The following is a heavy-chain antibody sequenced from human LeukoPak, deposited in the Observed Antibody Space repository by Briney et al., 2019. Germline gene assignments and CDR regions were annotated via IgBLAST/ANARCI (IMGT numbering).Heavy chain of an antibody. V-gene: IGHV1-2*02. J-gene: IGHJ4*02. CDR2: INPNSGGT. CDR1: GYTFTGYY. D-gene: IGHD2-2*01. Sequence: GASVKVSCKASGYTFTGYYMHWVRQSPGQGLEWMGWINPNSGGTNYAQKFQGRVTMTRDTSISTAYMELSRLRSDDTAVYYCARASAAISHFDYWGQGTLVTVSS. CDR3: ARASAAISHFDY.